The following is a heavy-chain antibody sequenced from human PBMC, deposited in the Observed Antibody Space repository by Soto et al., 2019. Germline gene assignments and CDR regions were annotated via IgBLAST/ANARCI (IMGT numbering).Heavy chain of an antibody. CDR3: SKGSSPGHQLLTYIDF. J-gene: IGHJ4*02. D-gene: IGHD2-2*01. CDR2: ISYDGSNK. CDR1: GFSFNTYA. Sequence: QVQLVESGGGVVQPGGSLRLSCAASGFSFNTYAMHWVRQAPGKGLEWVALISYDGSNKYYADSVKGRFTISRDNILNTLYLQEARLRSVSTAVYYCSKGSSPGHQLLTYIDFWGQGTLVTVAS. V-gene: IGHV3-30*18.